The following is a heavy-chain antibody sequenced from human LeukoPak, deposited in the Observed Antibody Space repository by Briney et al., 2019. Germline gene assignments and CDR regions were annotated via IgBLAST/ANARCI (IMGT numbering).Heavy chain of an antibody. CDR2: IRGNGET. CDR3: AKSNGYCSGGNCYQNY. D-gene: IGHD2-15*01. J-gene: IGHJ4*02. CDR1: GLSFSSFA. V-gene: IGHV3-23*01. Sequence: GGSLRLSCAASGLSFSSFAMSWVRQGPARGLEWVSSIRGNGETFYADSVKGRFTLSSDSSRNTVYFQLNNLRVEDTALYYCAKSNGYCSGGNCYQNYWGQGTLVTVSS.